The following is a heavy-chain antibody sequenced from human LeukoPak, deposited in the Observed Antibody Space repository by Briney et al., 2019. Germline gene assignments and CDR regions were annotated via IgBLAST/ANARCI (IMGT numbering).Heavy chain of an antibody. J-gene: IGHJ4*02. CDR1: GGSISSYY. CDR2: IYYSGST. CDR3: ARVVGDGYNFGY. Sequence: SETLSLTCTVSGGSISSYYWSWIRQSPGKGLEWIGYIYYSGSTNYNPSLKSRVTISVDTSKNQFSLKLSSVTAADTAVYYCARVVGDGYNFGYWGQGTLVTVSS. D-gene: IGHD5-24*01. V-gene: IGHV4-59*08.